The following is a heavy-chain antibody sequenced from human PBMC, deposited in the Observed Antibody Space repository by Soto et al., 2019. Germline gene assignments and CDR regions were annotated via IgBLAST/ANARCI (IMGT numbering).Heavy chain of an antibody. CDR1: GFTFSSYA. V-gene: IGHV3-23*01. CDR2: ILAGAGNT. J-gene: IGHJ6*03. CDR3: AKYGCGSPTCPYYLYSFMDV. D-gene: IGHD2-2*01. Sequence: GGSLRLSCAASGFTFSSYAMSWVRQAPGKGLEWVSAILAGAGNTYHVDAVKGRFTISRDNSKNTLYLRMNSLRAEDTAVYYCAKYGCGSPTCPYYLYSFMDVWGKGTTVTVSS.